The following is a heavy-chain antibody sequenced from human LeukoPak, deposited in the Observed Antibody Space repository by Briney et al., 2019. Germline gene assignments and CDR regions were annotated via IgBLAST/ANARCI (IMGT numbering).Heavy chain of an antibody. CDR2: INPNSGGT. J-gene: IGHJ3*02. CDR1: GYTFTSYY. D-gene: IGHD5-12*01. Sequence: ASVKVSCKASGYTFTSYYMHWVRQAPGQGLEWMGWINPNSGGTNYAQKFQGRVTMTRDTSISTAYMELSRLRSDDTAVYYCARGIEFRDAFDIWGQGTMVTVSS. CDR3: ARGIEFRDAFDI. V-gene: IGHV1-2*02.